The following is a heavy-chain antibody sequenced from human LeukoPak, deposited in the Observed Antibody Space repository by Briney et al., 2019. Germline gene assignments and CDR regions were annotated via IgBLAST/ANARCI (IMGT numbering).Heavy chain of an antibody. V-gene: IGHV3-23*01. D-gene: IGHD4-17*01. CDR2: IGGSGPDT. J-gene: IGHJ6*04. CDR3: AKILPSVTTLPQFCFFGMDV. Sequence: LAGGSLRLSCAASGFTFSSYAMTWVRQAPGKGLEWVSTIGGSGPDTYYAESVEGRFTISTDNSKNTLYLQMNSLRAEDTAIYYCAKILPSVTTLPQFCFFGMDVWGKGATVTVSS. CDR1: GFTFSSYA.